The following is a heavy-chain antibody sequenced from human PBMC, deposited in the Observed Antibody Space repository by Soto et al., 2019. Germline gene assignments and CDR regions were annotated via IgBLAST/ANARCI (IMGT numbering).Heavy chain of an antibody. V-gene: IGHV4-59*01. CDR1: GGSISSYY. CDR2: IYYSGST. D-gene: IGHD2-2*01. CDR3: ARRVPANWFDP. J-gene: IGHJ5*02. Sequence: SETLSLTCTVSGGSISSYYWSWIRQPPGKGLEWIGYIYYSGSTNYNPSLKSRFTISVDTSKNHFSLKLSSVTAADTAVYYCARRVPANWFDPWGQGTLVTVSS.